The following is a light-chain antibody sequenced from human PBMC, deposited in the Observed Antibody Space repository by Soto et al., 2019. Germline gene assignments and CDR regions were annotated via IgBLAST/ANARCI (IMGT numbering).Light chain of an antibody. Sequence: QTVVTQEPSFSVSPGGTVTLTCGLSSGSVSTSYYPSWYQQTPGQAPRTLIYSTNTRSSGVPDRFSGSILGNKAALTITGAQADDESDYYCVLYMGSGTVVFGGGTKPPS. V-gene: IGLV8-61*01. CDR1: SGSVSTSYY. CDR3: VLYMGSGTVV. CDR2: STN. J-gene: IGLJ2*01.